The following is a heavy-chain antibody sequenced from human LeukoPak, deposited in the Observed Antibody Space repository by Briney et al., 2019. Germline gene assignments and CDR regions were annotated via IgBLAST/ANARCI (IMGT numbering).Heavy chain of an antibody. D-gene: IGHD6-13*01. CDR1: GYTFTSYD. Sequence: GASVKVSCKASGYTFTSYDINWVRQATGQGLEWMGWMNPNSGNTGYAQKFQGRVTITRNTSISTAYMELSSLRSEDTAVYYCARGYSSWYWRDYYYYYMDVWGKGTTVTVSS. CDR3: ARGYSSWYWRDYYYYYMDV. J-gene: IGHJ6*03. CDR2: MNPNSGNT. V-gene: IGHV1-8*03.